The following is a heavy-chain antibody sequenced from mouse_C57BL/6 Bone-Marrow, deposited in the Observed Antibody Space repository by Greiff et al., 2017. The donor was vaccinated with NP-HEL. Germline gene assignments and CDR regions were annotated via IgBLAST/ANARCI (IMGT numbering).Heavy chain of an antibody. CDR3: TPLYNNCEYCDV. J-gene: IGHJ1*03. V-gene: IGHV1-15*01. D-gene: IGHD2-5*01. Sequence: QVQLQQSGAELVRPGASVTLSCKASGYTFTDYEMHWVKQTPVHGLEWIGAIDPETGGTAYNQKFKGKGILTADKSSSTAYMDLRSLTSEDSAVYDSTPLYNNCEYCDVWGTGTTVTVSS. CDR2: IDPETGGT. CDR1: GYTFTDYE.